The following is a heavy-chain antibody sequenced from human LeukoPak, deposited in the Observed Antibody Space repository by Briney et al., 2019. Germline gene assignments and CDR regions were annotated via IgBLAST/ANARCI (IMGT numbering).Heavy chain of an antibody. D-gene: IGHD3-16*01. CDR1: GLTFSSFA. J-gene: IGHJ4*02. Sequence: GSLRLSCAASGLTFSSFAMTWVRQAPGKGLEWVSAISGGGPGTYYADSVKGRFTISRDNSKNTLYLQMNSLGAEDTAVYYCAKGGTRAYYFDNWGQGTLVTVSS. V-gene: IGHV3-23*01. CDR2: ISGGGPGT. CDR3: AKGGTRAYYFDN.